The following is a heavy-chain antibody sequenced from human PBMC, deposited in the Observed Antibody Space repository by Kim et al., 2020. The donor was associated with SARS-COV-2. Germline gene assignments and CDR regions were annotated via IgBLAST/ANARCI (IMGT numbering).Heavy chain of an antibody. D-gene: IGHD6-19*01. Sequence: VKGRFTISRDDSKNTAYLQMNSLKTEDTAVYYCTSSRGIAVAGTPYYFDYWGQGTLVTVSS. V-gene: IGHV3-73*01. CDR3: TSSRGIAVAGTPYYFDY. J-gene: IGHJ4*02.